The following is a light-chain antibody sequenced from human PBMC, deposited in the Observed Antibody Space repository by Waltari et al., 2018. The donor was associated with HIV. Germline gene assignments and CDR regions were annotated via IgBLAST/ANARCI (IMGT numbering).Light chain of an antibody. CDR1: QSVGDK. CDR2: GAS. V-gene: IGKV1D-12*01. CDR3: QQAFSFPHT. Sequence: DIQLTQAPSSVSVFFGGNVSITCRASQSVGDKLAWYQVKTGEAPKLLIYGASKLQSGVPSRFAASVSGPEFSLTITGLQSDDSGTYFCQQAFSFPHTFGGGT. J-gene: IGKJ4*01.